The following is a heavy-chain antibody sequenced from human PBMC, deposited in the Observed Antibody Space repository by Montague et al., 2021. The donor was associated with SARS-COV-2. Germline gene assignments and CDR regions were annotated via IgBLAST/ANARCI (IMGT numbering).Heavy chain of an antibody. CDR1: GFSLSTSGMC. V-gene: IGHV2-70*11. Sequence: PALVKPTQTLTLTCTFSGFSLSTSGMCVSWIRQPPGKALEWLARIDWDDDKYYSTSLKTRLTISKDTSKSQVVLTMTNMDPVDTATYYCARGYYDILTGYLDAFDIWGQGTMVTVSS. J-gene: IGHJ3*02. CDR2: IDWDDDK. D-gene: IGHD3-9*01. CDR3: ARGYYDILTGYLDAFDI.